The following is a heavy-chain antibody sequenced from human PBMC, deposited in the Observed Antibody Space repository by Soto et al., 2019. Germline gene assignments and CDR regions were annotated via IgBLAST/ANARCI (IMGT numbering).Heavy chain of an antibody. V-gene: IGHV3-33*03. Sequence: QAQLVESGGGVVQPGTSLRLSCAASGFTISTHGMHWVRQAPGKGLEWLANIWYDGSNKFYAESVKGRFSISKDNSKNMIYRQMSSLRAEDTAVYYCAAATTWNFHFPYWGQGSQVTVSS. J-gene: IGHJ4*02. CDR3: AAATTWNFHFPY. CDR1: GFTISTHG. D-gene: IGHD1-7*01. CDR2: IWYDGSNK.